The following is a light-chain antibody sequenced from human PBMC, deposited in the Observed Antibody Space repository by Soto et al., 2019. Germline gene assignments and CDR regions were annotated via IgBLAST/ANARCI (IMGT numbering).Light chain of an antibody. CDR3: QVWDSSSDHVI. J-gene: IGLJ2*01. CDR1: VIGSIS. V-gene: IGLV3-21*02. Sequence: SYELTQPPSVSVAPGQTASITCGGNVIGSISVHWYQQKPGQALVLVVFDDSDRPSGIPERFSGSNSRNTATLTISRVEAGDEADYYCQVWDSSSDHVIFGGGTKLTVL. CDR2: DDS.